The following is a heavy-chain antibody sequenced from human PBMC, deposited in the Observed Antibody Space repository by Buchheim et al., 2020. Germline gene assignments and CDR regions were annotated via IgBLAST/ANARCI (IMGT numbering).Heavy chain of an antibody. Sequence: QVQLQESGPGLVKPSETLSLTCTVSGGSISSYYWSWIRQPPGKGLEWIGYIYYSGSTNYNPSLKSRVTIPVDTSQNQFSLKLRYVTAADTAVYYCAGSLGYCSGGSCYGERQGFDYWGQGTL. CDR2: IYYSGST. J-gene: IGHJ4*02. D-gene: IGHD2-15*01. V-gene: IGHV4-59*08. CDR3: AGSLGYCSGGSCYGERQGFDY. CDR1: GGSISSYY.